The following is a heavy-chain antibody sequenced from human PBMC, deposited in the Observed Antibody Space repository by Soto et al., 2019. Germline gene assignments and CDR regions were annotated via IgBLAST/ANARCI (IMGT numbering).Heavy chain of an antibody. J-gene: IGHJ6*02. Sequence: QIHLVQSGAEVKMPGASVKVSCKASGYTFSTYGISWVRRAPGQGLEWIGWIDTHNGDTNYAQISQGRVTMTTDTSTSTAYMEVRSLRSDDTAVYYCARDWKTGYGMDIWGQGTTVSVSS. CDR3: ARDWKTGYGMDI. V-gene: IGHV1-18*04. CDR1: GYTFSTYG. CDR2: IDTHNGDT. D-gene: IGHD1-1*01.